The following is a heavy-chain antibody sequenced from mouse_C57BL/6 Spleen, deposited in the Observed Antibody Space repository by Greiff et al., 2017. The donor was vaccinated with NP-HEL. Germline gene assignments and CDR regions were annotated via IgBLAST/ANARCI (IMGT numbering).Heavy chain of an antibody. CDR1: GYTFTSYW. CDR3: ARRGYYFDY. CDR2: IYPGSGST. V-gene: IGHV1-55*01. Sequence: QVQLQQPGAELVKPGASVKMSCKASGYTFTSYWITWVKQRPGQGLEWIGDIYPGSGSTNYNEKFKSKATLTGDTSSSTAYMQLSSLTSEDSAVYYCARRGYYFDYWGQGTTLTVSS. J-gene: IGHJ2*01.